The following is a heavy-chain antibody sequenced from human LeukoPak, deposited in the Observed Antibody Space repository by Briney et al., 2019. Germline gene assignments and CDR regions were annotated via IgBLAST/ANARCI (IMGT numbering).Heavy chain of an antibody. CDR2: IKSKTDGGTT. D-gene: IGHD3-3*01. Sequence: GGSLRLSCAASGFTFSNAWMSWVRQAPGKGLEWVGRIKSKTDGGTTDYAAPVKGRFTISRDDSKNTLYLQMNSLKTEDTAVYYCTTDPIKFWPYYDFWGVFDPWGQGTLVTVSS. CDR1: GFTFSNAW. CDR3: TTDPIKFWPYYDFWGVFDP. J-gene: IGHJ5*02. V-gene: IGHV3-15*01.